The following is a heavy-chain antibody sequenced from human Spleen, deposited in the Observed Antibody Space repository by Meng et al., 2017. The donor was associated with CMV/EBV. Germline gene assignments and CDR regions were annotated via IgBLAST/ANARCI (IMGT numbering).Heavy chain of an antibody. V-gene: IGHV3-23*01. D-gene: IGHD6-13*01. Sequence: GESLKISCAASGFTFSSYAMSWVRQAPGKGLEWVSAISGSGGSTYYADSVKGRFTISRDNSKNTLYLQMNSLRAEDTAVYYCAKDQVVPLYFDYWGQGTRVTVSS. J-gene: IGHJ4*02. CDR3: AKDQVVPLYFDY. CDR2: ISGSGGST. CDR1: GFTFSSYA.